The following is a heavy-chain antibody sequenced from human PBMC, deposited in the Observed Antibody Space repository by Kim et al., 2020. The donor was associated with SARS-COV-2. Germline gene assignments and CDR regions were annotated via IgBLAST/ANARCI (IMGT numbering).Heavy chain of an antibody. D-gene: IGHD3-10*01. CDR2: ISYDGSNK. CDR1: GFTFSSYA. V-gene: IGHV3-30*04. CDR3: AREWGELHYYGSGSYSYYFDY. J-gene: IGHJ4*02. Sequence: GGSLRLSCAASGFTFSSYAMHWVRQAPGKGLEWVAVISYDGSNKYYADSVKGRFTISRDNSKNTLYLQMNSLRAEDTTVYYCAREWGELHYYGSGSYSYYFDYWGQGTLVTVSS.